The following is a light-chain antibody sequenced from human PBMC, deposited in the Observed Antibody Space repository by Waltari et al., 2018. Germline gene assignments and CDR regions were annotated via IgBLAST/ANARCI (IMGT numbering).Light chain of an antibody. CDR3: QQRSNPIT. J-gene: IGKJ5*01. Sequence: EIVLTQSPATLSLSPGERATLSCRASQSVSSYLAWYQQNTGQAPRLLIYDASNRATCIPDRFIVSGSRTDFTRTISSLEPEDFAVYYCQQRSNPITFGQGTRLEIK. V-gene: IGKV3-11*01. CDR2: DAS. CDR1: QSVSSY.